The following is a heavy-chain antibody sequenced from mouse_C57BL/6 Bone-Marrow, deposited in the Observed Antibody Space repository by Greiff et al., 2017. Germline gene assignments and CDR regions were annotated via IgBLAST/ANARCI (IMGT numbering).Heavy chain of an antibody. D-gene: IGHD1-1*01. Sequence: VQLQQSGPELVKPGASAKISCKASGYAFSSSWMNWVKQRPGKGLEWIGRIYPGDGDTNYNGKFKGKATLTAAKSSSTAYMQLSSLTSEDSAVYFCARGYGSSYGWYFDVWGTGTTVTVSS. CDR3: ARGYGSSYGWYFDV. J-gene: IGHJ1*03. CDR1: GYAFSSSW. CDR2: IYPGDGDT. V-gene: IGHV1-82*01.